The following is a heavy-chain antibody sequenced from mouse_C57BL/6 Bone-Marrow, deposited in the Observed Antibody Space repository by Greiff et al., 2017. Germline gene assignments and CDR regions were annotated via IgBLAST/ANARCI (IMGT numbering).Heavy chain of an antibody. J-gene: IGHJ2*01. D-gene: IGHD2-12*01. CDR2: IYPGSGNT. CDR1: GYTFTSYG. CDR3: ARLIYYSYYWEGFDY. V-gene: IGHV1-81*01. Sequence: VQLQQSGAELARPGASVKLSCKASGYTFTSYGISWVKQRTGQGLEWIGEIYPGSGNTYYNEKFKGKATLTADKSSSTAYMELRSLTSEDSAVYFCARLIYYSYYWEGFDYWGQGTTLTVSS.